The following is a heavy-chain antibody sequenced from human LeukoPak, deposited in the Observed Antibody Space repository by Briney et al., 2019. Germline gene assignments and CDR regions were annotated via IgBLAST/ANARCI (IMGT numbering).Heavy chain of an antibody. CDR3: ARGEPTYVEFGDGAFDI. D-gene: IGHD3-10*01. Sequence: SETLSLTCTVSGGSISSGSYYWSWIRQPAGKGLEWIGRIYTSGSTNYNPSLKSRVTISVDTSKNQFSLKLSSVTAADTAVYYCARGEPTYVEFGDGAFDIWGQGTMVTVSS. CDR2: IYTSGST. CDR1: GGSISSGSYY. J-gene: IGHJ3*02. V-gene: IGHV4-61*02.